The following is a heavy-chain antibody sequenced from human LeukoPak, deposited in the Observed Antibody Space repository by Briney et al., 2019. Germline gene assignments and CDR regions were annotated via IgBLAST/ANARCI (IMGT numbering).Heavy chain of an antibody. CDR3: ARDFTRSGWFDP. Sequence: GGSLRLSCAASGFTFTNYWIHWVRQAPGKGLVWVSLINIDGSSTTYADSVKGRFTISRDNSKNTLYLQMNSLRAEDTAVYYCARDFTRSGWFDPWGQGTLVTVSS. D-gene: IGHD3-10*01. J-gene: IGHJ5*02. V-gene: IGHV3-74*01. CDR2: INIDGSST. CDR1: GFTFTNYW.